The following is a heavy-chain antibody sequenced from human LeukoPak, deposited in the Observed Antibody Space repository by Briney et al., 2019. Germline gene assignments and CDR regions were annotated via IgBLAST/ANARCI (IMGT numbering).Heavy chain of an antibody. J-gene: IGHJ4*02. CDR3: VRRGQQLNY. D-gene: IGHD6-13*01. Sequence: GGSLRLSCAASGFTFTSYWMNWVRQAPGKGLEWVANIKQDGSEKNYVDSVKGRFTISRDNAKNSLYLQMNSLRAEDTAVYHCVRRGQQLNYWGQGTLVTVSS. CDR1: GFTFTSYW. V-gene: IGHV3-7*03. CDR2: IKQDGSEK.